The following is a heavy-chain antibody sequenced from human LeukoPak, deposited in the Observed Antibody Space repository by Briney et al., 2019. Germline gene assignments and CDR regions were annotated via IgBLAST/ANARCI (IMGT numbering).Heavy chain of an antibody. CDR3: ARDAYCSGGSCYAYFDY. CDR1: GFTFSSYA. D-gene: IGHD2-15*01. J-gene: IGHJ4*02. Sequence: GGSLRLSCAASGFTFSSYAMHWVRQAPGKGLEWVAVISYDGSNKYYADSVKGRFIISRDNSKNTLYLQMNSLRAEDTAVYYCARDAYCSGGSCYAYFDYWGQGTLVTVSS. V-gene: IGHV3-30*04. CDR2: ISYDGSNK.